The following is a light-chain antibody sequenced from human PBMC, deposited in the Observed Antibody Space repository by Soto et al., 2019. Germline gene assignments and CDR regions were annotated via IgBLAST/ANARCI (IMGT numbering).Light chain of an antibody. V-gene: IGLV4-69*01. CDR1: RGHNTYA. Sequence: QTVVTQSPSASASLGASVKLTCTLSRGHNTYAIAWHQQQPGRGPRYLMKLNSDGSHTKGDGIPDRFSGSSSGADRYLTISSLQSEDEADYYCQTWGTGIRVFGGGTKLTVL. J-gene: IGLJ3*02. CDR2: LNSDGSH. CDR3: QTWGTGIRV.